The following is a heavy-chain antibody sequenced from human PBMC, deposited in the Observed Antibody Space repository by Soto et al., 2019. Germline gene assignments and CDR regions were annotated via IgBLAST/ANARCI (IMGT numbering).Heavy chain of an antibody. D-gene: IGHD3-3*01. V-gene: IGHV4-59*01. CDR1: GGSISSYY. CDR2: IYYSGTT. Sequence: SETLSLTCTVSGGSISSYYWNWIRQPPGKGLEWIGYIYYSGTTNYNPSLKSRVTISVDTSKNQFSLKLNSVTAADTAVYYGARFGPFWSGYYNGVDHWGRETLFTVS. J-gene: IGHJ4*02. CDR3: ARFGPFWSGYYNGVDH.